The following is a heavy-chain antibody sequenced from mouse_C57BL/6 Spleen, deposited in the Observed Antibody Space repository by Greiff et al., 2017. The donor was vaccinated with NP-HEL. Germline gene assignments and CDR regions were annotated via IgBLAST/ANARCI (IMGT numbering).Heavy chain of an antibody. CDR1: GFTFSSYA. CDR3: REDYDTAY. V-gene: IGHV5-4*03. Sequence: EVMLVESGGGLVKPGGSLKLSCAASGFTFSSYAMSWVRKTPEKRLEWVATISDGGSYTYYPDNVKGRFTISRDNAKNNLYLQMSHLKSEDTAMYYCREDYDTAYWGQGTLVTVSA. J-gene: IGHJ3*01. D-gene: IGHD2-4*01. CDR2: ISDGGSYT.